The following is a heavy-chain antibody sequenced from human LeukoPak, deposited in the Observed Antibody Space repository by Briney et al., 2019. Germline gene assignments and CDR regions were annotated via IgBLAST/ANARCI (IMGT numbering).Heavy chain of an antibody. Sequence: SETLSLTRTVSGASINSGSYYWSWIRQPPGKGLEWIGYIYYSGSTNYNPSLKSRVTISVYTSKNQFSLKLSSVTAADTAVYYCARLKYYYDSSGYRAEYFQHWGQGTLVTVSS. CDR1: GASINSGSYY. V-gene: IGHV4-61*01. J-gene: IGHJ1*01. CDR3: ARLKYYYDSSGYRAEYFQH. CDR2: IYYSGST. D-gene: IGHD3-22*01.